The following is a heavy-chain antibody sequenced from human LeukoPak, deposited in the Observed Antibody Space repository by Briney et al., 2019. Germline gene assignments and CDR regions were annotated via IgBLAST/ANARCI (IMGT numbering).Heavy chain of an antibody. CDR1: GGTFSSYA. D-gene: IGHD3-22*01. CDR2: IIPIFGTA. V-gene: IGHV1-69*05. Sequence: SVKVSCKASGGTFSSYAISWVRQAPGQGLEWMGGIIPIFGTANYAQEFQGRATITTDESTSTAYMELSSLRSEDTAVYYCASWYYYDSSGSRYYFDYWGQGTLVTVSS. J-gene: IGHJ4*02. CDR3: ASWYYYDSSGSRYYFDY.